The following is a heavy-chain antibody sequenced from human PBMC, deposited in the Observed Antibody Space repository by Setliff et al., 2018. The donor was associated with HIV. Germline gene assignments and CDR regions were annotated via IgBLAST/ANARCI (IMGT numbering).Heavy chain of an antibody. Sequence: SETLSLTCTVSDSYDSISSNNYYWSWIRQPPGKGLEGIGSIFHSGSTYYAPSLQSRVTISVDKARDQFSLKLSSVTAADTAVYFCARHDNYYNGGYYNLYYFDSWGPGTLVTVSS. D-gene: IGHD3-22*01. CDR2: IFHSGST. CDR1: DSYDSISSNNYY. V-gene: IGHV4-39*01. J-gene: IGHJ4*02. CDR3: ARHDNYYNGGYYNLYYFDS.